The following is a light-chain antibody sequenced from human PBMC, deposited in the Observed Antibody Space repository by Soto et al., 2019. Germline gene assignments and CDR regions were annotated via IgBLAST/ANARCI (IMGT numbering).Light chain of an antibody. CDR1: QGVSYW. CDR2: KAS. V-gene: IGKV1-5*03. Sequence: DIQMTQSPSTLSASVGDRVTITCRASQGVSYWLAWYQQKPGKAPKLLIYKASNLESGVPPRFRGSGSGTEFTLTINSLQPDDFATYYCQQYNSYSTWTFGQGTKVDIK. J-gene: IGKJ1*01. CDR3: QQYNSYSTWT.